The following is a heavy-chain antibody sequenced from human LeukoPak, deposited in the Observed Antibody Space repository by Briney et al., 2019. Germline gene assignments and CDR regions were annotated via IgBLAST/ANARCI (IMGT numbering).Heavy chain of an antibody. CDR2: LRSKAESYTT. V-gene: IGHV3-72*01. Sequence: PGGSLRLSCAASGFTFSDHYFDWVRQAPGEGLEWVSRLRSKAESYTTNYAAPVKGRFTISRGDSKNSLYLQMNSLKIEDSAVYYCVRGAKVRGDAFDIWGRGTAVTVSS. D-gene: IGHD3-10*01. CDR3: VRGAKVRGDAFDI. CDR1: GFTFSDHY. J-gene: IGHJ3*02.